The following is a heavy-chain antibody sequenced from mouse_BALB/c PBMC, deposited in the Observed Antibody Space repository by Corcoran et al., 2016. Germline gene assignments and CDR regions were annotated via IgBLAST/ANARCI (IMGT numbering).Heavy chain of an antibody. CDR1: GFNIKDTY. V-gene: IGHV14-3*02. Sequence: EVQLQQSGAELVKPGASVKLSCTASGFNIKDTYMHWVKQRPEQGLEWIGRIDPANGNTKYDPKFQGKATITADTSSNTAYLQLSSLTSEDTAVYYCANWDWYFDVWVAGTTVTVSS. CDR3: ANWDWYFDV. D-gene: IGHD4-1*01. J-gene: IGHJ1*01. CDR2: IDPANGNT.